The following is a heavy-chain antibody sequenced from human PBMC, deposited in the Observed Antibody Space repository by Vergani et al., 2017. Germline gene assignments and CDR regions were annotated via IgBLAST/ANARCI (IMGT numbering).Heavy chain of an antibody. CDR2: ISWDGGST. D-gene: IGHD3-10*01. J-gene: IGHJ6*02. Sequence: EVQLLESGGGLAQPGGSLRLSCAASGFTFDDYTMHWVRQAPGKGLEWVSLISWDGGSTYYADSVKGRFTISRDNSKNSLYLQMNSLRTEDTALYYCARGLFPDYGMDVWGQGTTVTVSS. V-gene: IGHV3-43*01. CDR1: GFTFDDYT. CDR3: ARGLFPDYGMDV.